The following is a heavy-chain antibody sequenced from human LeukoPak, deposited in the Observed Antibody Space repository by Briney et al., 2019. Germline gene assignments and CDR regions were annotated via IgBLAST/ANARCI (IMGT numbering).Heavy chain of an antibody. Sequence: PGGSLRLSCAASGFTVSSNYMSWVRQAPGKGLEWVSVIYSGGSTYYADSVKGRFTISRDNSRNTLYLQMNSLRAEDTAVYYCARADPTTTVTTDYWGQGTLVTVSS. J-gene: IGHJ4*02. V-gene: IGHV3-66*01. CDR1: GFTVSSNY. CDR3: ARADPTTTVTTDY. D-gene: IGHD4-17*01. CDR2: IYSGGST.